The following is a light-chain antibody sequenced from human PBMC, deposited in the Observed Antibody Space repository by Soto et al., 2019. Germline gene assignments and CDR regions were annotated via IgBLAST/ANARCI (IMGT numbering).Light chain of an antibody. Sequence: QSALTQPASVSGSPGQSITISCTGTSSDVGSYNFVSWFQQHPGKVPKLIIYEGTERPSGVSNRFSASKSGNTASLTISGLQAEDEADYYCCSNAASSTYVFGSGTKLTVL. CDR1: SSDVGSYNF. V-gene: IGLV2-23*01. CDR2: EGT. CDR3: CSNAASSTYV. J-gene: IGLJ1*01.